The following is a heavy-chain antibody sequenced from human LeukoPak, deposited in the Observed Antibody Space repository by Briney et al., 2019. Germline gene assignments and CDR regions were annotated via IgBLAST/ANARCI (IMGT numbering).Heavy chain of an antibody. Sequence: GGSLRLSCAASGFTFSSYEMNWVRQAPGKGLEWVSYVSSSSTIRYHADSVKGRFTISRDNVRNSLYLQMNSLRVEDTAVYYCARIPPYRPAADYYMDVWGKGTTVTVSS. CDR2: VSSSSTIR. V-gene: IGHV3-48*01. CDR1: GFTFSSYE. D-gene: IGHD1-26*01. CDR3: ARIPPYRPAADYYMDV. J-gene: IGHJ6*03.